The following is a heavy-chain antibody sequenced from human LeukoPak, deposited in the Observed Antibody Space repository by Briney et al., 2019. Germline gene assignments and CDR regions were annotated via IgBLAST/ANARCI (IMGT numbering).Heavy chain of an antibody. D-gene: IGHD3-10*01. V-gene: IGHV1-69*04. CDR1: GGTFSSYA. CDR2: IIPILGIA. CDR3: ARVPPWIPSHYYGSGEDAFDI. J-gene: IGHJ3*02. Sequence: GASVKVSCKASGGTFSSYAISWVRQAPGQGLEWMGRIIPILGIANYAQKFQGRVTITADKSTSTAYMELSSLRSEDTAVYYCARVPPWIPSHYYGSGEDAFDIWGQGTMVTVSS.